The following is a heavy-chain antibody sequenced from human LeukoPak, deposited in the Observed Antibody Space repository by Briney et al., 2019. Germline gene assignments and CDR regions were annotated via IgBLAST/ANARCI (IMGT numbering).Heavy chain of an antibody. D-gene: IGHD2-2*02. CDR1: GYTFTSYD. CDR3: ARDQGYQLLYGNYYYYGMDV. J-gene: IGHJ6*02. CDR2: MNPNSGNT. Sequence: ASVKVSCKASGYTFTSYDINWVRQATGQGLEWMGWMNPNSGNTGYAQKFQGRVTMTRNTSISTAYMELSSLRPEDTAVYYCARDQGYQLLYGNYYYYGMDVWGQGTTVTVSS. V-gene: IGHV1-8*01.